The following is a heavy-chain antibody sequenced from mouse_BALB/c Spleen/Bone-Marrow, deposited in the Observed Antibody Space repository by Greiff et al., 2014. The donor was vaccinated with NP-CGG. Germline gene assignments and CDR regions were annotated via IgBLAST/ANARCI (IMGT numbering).Heavy chain of an antibody. J-gene: IGHJ4*01. Sequence: VQLQQSGAELVRPGASVKVSCKASGYTFTNYWINWVRQRPGQGLEWIGNIYPSDSYSNYNQKFKDKAILTVDKSSSTAYMQLSSPTSEDSAVYYCTRRDRYDYYGVDYWGQGTSVTVSS. CDR1: GYTFTNYW. CDR2: IYPSDSYS. V-gene: IGHV1-69*02. CDR3: TRRDRYDYYGVDY. D-gene: IGHD2-14*01.